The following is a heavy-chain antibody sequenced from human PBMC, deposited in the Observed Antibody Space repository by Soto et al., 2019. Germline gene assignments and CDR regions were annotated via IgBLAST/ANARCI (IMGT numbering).Heavy chain of an antibody. J-gene: IGHJ4*02. D-gene: IGHD3-16*01. V-gene: IGHV3-23*01. CDR3: AKVMNNGDYSDC. CDR2: ISGNGDTT. Sequence: GGSLRLSCAASGFTFSSYPMNWVRQAPGKGLEWVSSISGNGDTTYYADSVQGRFTISRDNSKDTLSLQMNSLRADDTAVYCCAKVMNNGDYSDCWGQGALVTVSS. CDR1: GFTFSSYP.